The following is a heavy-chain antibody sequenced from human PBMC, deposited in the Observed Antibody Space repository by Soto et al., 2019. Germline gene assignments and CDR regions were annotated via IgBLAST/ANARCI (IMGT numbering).Heavy chain of an antibody. Sequence: QVQLVQSGAEVKKPGSSVKVSCKASGGTFSSYAISWVRQAPGQGLEWMGGIIPIFGTANYAQKFQGRVTITADKSTSTAYMELSSLRSEDTAVYYCARDRLWSERTWRDTAMVTWRGGGYYYYGMDVWGQGTTVTVSS. D-gene: IGHD5-18*01. CDR3: ARDRLWSERTWRDTAMVTWRGGGYYYYGMDV. J-gene: IGHJ6*02. V-gene: IGHV1-69*06. CDR2: IIPIFGTA. CDR1: GGTFSSYA.